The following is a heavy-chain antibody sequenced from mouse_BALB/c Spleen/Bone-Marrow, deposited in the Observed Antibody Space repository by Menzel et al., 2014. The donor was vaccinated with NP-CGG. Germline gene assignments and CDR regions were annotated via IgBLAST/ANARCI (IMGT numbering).Heavy chain of an antibody. Sequence: EVKLVESGGGLVQPGGSLKVSCAASGFDFXRYWMSWVRQAPGKGLEWIGEINPDSRTINYTPSLKDKFIISRDNAKNTLYLQMSKVRSEDTALYYCSRLGYYGGFAYWGQGTLVTVSA. CDR1: GFDFXRYW. CDR2: INPDSRTI. D-gene: IGHD2-3*01. J-gene: IGHJ3*01. V-gene: IGHV4-1*02. CDR3: SRLGYYGGFAY.